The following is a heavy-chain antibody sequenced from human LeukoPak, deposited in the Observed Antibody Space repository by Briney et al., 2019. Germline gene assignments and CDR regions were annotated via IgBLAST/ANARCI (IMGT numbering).Heavy chain of an antibody. CDR1: GFTVRSNY. CDR3: ARGGSSDNGMGV. CDR2: IYSGGST. V-gene: IGHV3-53*01. Sequence: GGSLRLSCAASGFTVRSNYMSWVRQAPGKGLEWVSVIYSGGSTYYADSVKGRFTISRDNSKNTLYLQMNSLRAEDTAVYYCARGGSSDNGMGVWGQGTTVTVSS. D-gene: IGHD1-26*01. J-gene: IGHJ6*02.